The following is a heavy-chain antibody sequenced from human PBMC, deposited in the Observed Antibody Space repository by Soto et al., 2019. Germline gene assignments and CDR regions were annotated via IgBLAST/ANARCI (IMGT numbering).Heavy chain of an antibody. J-gene: IGHJ6*02. Sequence: PSQTLSLTCAISGDSVSSNSAAWNWIRQSPSRGLEWLGRTYYRSEWYNDYAVSLKSRITINPDTSKNRFSLQLNSVTPEDTAVYYCARGPEGLTGFGESDYYYYAMDVWGQGTTVTVSS. CDR3: ARGPEGLTGFGESDYYYYAMDV. V-gene: IGHV6-1*01. CDR1: GDSVSSNSAA. CDR2: TYYRSEWYN. D-gene: IGHD3-10*01.